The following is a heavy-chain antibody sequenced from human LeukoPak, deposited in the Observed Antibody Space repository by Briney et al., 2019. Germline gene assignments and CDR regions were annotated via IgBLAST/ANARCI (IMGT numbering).Heavy chain of an antibody. J-gene: IGHJ6*03. D-gene: IGHD2-8*01. Sequence: ASVKVSCKAPGGTFSSYAISWVRQAPGQGLEWMGGIIPIFGTANYAQKFQGRVTITTDESTSTAYMELSSLRSEDTAVYYCARGGGLGEMVNLYYYYMDVWGKGTTVTVSS. CDR1: GGTFSSYA. CDR2: IIPIFGTA. CDR3: ARGGGLGEMVNLYYYYMDV. V-gene: IGHV1-69*05.